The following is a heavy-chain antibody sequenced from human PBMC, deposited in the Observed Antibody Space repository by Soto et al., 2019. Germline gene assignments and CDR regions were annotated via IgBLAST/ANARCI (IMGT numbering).Heavy chain of an antibody. J-gene: IGHJ6*02. CDR3: ARVLAHWLVKGWRYQSTECTDV. D-gene: IGHD6-19*01. Sequence: SETLSLTCAVSGGSISSSNWWSWVRQPPGKGLEWIGEIYHSGSTNYNPSLKSRVTISVDKSKNQFSLKLSSVTAADTAVYYCARVLAHWLVKGWRYQSTECTDVRDQETSVT. V-gene: IGHV4-4*02. CDR1: GGSISSSNW. CDR2: IYHSGST.